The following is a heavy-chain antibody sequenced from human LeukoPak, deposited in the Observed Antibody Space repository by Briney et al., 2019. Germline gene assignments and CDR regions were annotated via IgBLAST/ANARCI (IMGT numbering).Heavy chain of an antibody. J-gene: IGHJ5*02. V-gene: IGHV3-30-3*01. CDR1: GFTFSSYA. Sequence: GGSLRLSCAASGFTFSSYAMHWVRQAPGKGLEWVAVISYDGSNKYYADSVKGRFTISRDNSKNTLYLQMNSLRAEDTAVYYCAKDLLGYCSSTSCYPNWFDPWGQGTLVTVSP. CDR3: AKDLLGYCSSTSCYPNWFDP. CDR2: ISYDGSNK. D-gene: IGHD2-2*01.